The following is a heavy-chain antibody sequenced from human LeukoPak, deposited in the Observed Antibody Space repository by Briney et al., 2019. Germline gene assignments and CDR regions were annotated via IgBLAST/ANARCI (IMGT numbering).Heavy chain of an antibody. J-gene: IGHJ4*02. D-gene: IGHD1-26*01. CDR3: AKGALWLGARGGFDY. CDR2: ISGSGGTT. CDR1: GFTFSSYA. V-gene: IGHV3-23*01. Sequence: GGSLRLSCAASGFTFSSYAMSWVRQAPGKGLEWVSAISGSGGTTYYADSVKGRFTISRDNSKNTLYLQMNSLRAEDTAVYYCAKGALWLGARGGFDYWGQGTLVTVSS.